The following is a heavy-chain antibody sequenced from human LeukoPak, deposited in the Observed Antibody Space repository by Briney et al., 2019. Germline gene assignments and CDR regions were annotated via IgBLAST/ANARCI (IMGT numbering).Heavy chain of an antibody. CDR2: IRSKAYGGTT. CDR1: GFTFGDYA. Sequence: GGSLRLSCTASGFTFGDYAMSWFRQAPGKGLEWVGFIRSKAYGGTTEYAASVKGRFTIPRDDSKSIAYLQMNSLKTEDTAVYYCTRDLSGSSGWYGGSDAFDIWGQGTMVTVSS. D-gene: IGHD6-19*01. CDR3: TRDLSGSSGWYGGSDAFDI. J-gene: IGHJ3*02. V-gene: IGHV3-49*03.